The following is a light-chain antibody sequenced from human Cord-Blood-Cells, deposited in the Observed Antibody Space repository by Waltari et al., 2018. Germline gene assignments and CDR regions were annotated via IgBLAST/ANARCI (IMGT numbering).Light chain of an antibody. J-gene: IGKJ2*01. CDR2: AST. Sequence: DIQMTQSPSSLSASVGDRVTITSRASQSISSYLNWYKHKPAKAAKLLIYASTSLQSGFPSRFSGSGAGTDFTLTISSLKPEDFATYYCQQSYSTPYTSGQGTKLDI. CDR1: QSISSY. V-gene: IGKV1-39*01. CDR3: QQSYSTPYT.